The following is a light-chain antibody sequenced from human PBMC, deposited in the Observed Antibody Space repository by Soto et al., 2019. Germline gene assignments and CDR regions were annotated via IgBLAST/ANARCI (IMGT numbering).Light chain of an antibody. Sequence: QSALTQPASVSGSPGQSITISCTGTSSDVGRYNLVSWYQQHPGKAPKLMIYEVSKRPSGVSNRFSGSNSGNTASLTISGLQSEDEADYYCCSYAGSGTYVFGIGTKLTVL. CDR1: SSDVGRYNL. J-gene: IGLJ1*01. CDR3: CSYAGSGTYV. CDR2: EVS. V-gene: IGLV2-23*02.